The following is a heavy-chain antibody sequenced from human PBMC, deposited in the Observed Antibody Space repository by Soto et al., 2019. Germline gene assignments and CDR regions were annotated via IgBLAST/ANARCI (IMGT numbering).Heavy chain of an antibody. J-gene: IGHJ6*02. V-gene: IGHV1-18*01. CDR3: AKNGQPPYYYYGLDV. CDR2: ISGYNGDT. CDR1: GYTFTRYG. D-gene: IGHD2-8*01. Sequence: QGHLVQSEAEVKKPGASVKVSCKASGYTFTRYGISWVRQAPGQGLEWMGWISGYNGDTNYAQKFQDRGSMTIATSTGTAYMELRSLTSDDTAIYYCAKNGQPPYYYYGLDVWGQGTKVTVSS.